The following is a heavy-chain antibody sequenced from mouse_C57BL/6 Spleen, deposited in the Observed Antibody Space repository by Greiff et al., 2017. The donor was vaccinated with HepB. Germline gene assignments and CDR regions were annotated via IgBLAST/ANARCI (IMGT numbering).Heavy chain of an antibody. J-gene: IGHJ2*01. Sequence: EVMLVESGPELVKPGASVKISCKASGYSFTGYYMNWVKQSPEKSLEWIGEINPSTGGTTYNQKFKAKATLTVDKSSSTAYMQLKSLTSEDSAVYYCARDGDYWGQGTTLTVSS. CDR2: INPSTGGT. CDR3: ARDGDY. CDR1: GYSFTGYY. V-gene: IGHV1-42*01.